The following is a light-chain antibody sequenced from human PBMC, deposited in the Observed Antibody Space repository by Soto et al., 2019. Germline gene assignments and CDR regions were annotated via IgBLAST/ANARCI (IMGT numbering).Light chain of an antibody. Sequence: EIVLPQSPGTLSLSPGERATLSCRASQSVSNNYLAWYQQKPGQAPRLLIYGASTRATGIPARFSGSGSGTEFTLTISSLQSEDFAVYYCQQYNNWPWTFGQGTKVDIK. CDR3: QQYNNWPWT. CDR2: GAS. V-gene: IGKV3-15*01. J-gene: IGKJ1*01. CDR1: QSVSNN.